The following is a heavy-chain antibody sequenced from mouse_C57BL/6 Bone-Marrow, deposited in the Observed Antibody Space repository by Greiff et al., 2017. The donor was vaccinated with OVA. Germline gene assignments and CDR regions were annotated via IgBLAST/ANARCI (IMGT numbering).Heavy chain of an antibody. J-gene: IGHJ4*01. CDR3: ARLDAMDY. V-gene: IGHV5-12*01. Sequence: EVMLVESGGGLVQPGGSLKLSCAASGFTFSDFYMYWIRQIPEKRLEWVAYLSNGGGSTYYPDTVKGRFTISRDNAKNTLYLQMSRLKSEDTAMYYCARLDAMDYWGQGTAVTVSS. CDR1: GFTFSDFY. CDR2: LSNGGGST.